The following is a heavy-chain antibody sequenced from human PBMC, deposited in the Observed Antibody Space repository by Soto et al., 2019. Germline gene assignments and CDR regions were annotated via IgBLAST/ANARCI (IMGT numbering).Heavy chain of an antibody. V-gene: IGHV3-48*02. D-gene: IGHD1-1*01. Sequence: LRLSCAASGFPFSFYSMNWVRQAPGKGLEWISYITSTSSAINYADSVRGRFTISRDNAMRSLFLHMNSPRDEDTAVYYCARDGKGAAYTHGPYYFDYWGQGALVTVSS. CDR2: ITSTSSAI. J-gene: IGHJ4*02. CDR1: GFPFSFYS. CDR3: ARDGKGAAYTHGPYYFDY.